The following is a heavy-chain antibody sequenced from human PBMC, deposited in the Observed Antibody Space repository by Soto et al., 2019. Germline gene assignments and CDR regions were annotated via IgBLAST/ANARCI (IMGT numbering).Heavy chain of an antibody. CDR1: GVSISSYY. J-gene: IGHJ6*02. CDR2: VYSSGSTSGST. Sequence: SETLSLTCTVAGVSISSYYWSWIRQPAGKGLEWIGRVYSSGSTSGSTNYNPSLKSRVTMSVDTSKNQFSLKLSSVTAADTAVYYCARDRWEFQLFYYGLDVWGQGTTVTVSS. CDR3: ARDRWEFQLFYYGLDV. D-gene: IGHD1-26*01. V-gene: IGHV4-4*07.